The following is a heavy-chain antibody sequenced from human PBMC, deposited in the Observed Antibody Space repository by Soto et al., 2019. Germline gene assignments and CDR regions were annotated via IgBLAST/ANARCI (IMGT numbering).Heavy chain of an antibody. CDR2: IWYDGSNK. J-gene: IGHJ3*02. CDR3: ARGEVVGTDYDILTGSDAFDI. CDR1: GFTFSSYG. V-gene: IGHV3-33*08. D-gene: IGHD3-9*01. Sequence: PGGSLRLSCAASGFTFSSYGMHWVRQAPGKGLEWVAVIWYDGSNKYYADSVKGRFTISRDNSKNTLYLQMNSLRAEDTAVYYCARGEVVGTDYDILTGSDAFDIWGQGTMVTVPS.